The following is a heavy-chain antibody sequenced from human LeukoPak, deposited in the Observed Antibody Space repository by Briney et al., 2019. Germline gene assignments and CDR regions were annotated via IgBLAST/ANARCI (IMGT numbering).Heavy chain of an antibody. V-gene: IGHV3-74*01. CDR2: VNGDGGTT. CDR1: GFTFSSYW. Sequence: GGSLRLSCAASGFTFSSYWMHWVRQVPGKGLVWVSHVNGDGGTTSSADYVKGRFTISRDNAKNTLYLHMISLRAEDTAVYYCARDGGYTFDHWGQGTLVTVSS. CDR3: ARDGGYTFDH. D-gene: IGHD2-15*01. J-gene: IGHJ4*02.